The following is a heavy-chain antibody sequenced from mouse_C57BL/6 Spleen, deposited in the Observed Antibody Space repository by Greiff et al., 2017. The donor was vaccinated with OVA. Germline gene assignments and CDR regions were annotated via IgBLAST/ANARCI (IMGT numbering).Heavy chain of an antibody. D-gene: IGHD1-1*01. J-gene: IGHJ2*01. CDR3: ARSWGFMPSN. Sequence: VQLQQPGAELVMPGASVKLSCKASGYTFTSYWMHWVKQRPGQGLAWIGEIDPSDSYTNYNQKFKGKSTLTVDKSSSTAYMQLSSLPSEDSAVYYCARSWGFMPSNWGQSTTLAVSS. CDR2: IDPSDSYT. CDR1: GYTFTSYW. V-gene: IGHV1-69*01.